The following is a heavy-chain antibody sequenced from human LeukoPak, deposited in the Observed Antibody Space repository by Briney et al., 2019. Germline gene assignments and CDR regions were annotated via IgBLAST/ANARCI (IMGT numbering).Heavy chain of an antibody. Sequence: GGSLRLSCAASGFTFDDYAMHWVRHAPGKGLEWVSGISWNSGSIGYADSVKGRFTISRDNAKNSLYLQMNSLRAEDTALYYCAKGSQLWLTYYFDYWGQGTLVTVSS. D-gene: IGHD5-18*01. CDR2: ISWNSGSI. V-gene: IGHV3-9*01. CDR3: AKGSQLWLTYYFDY. CDR1: GFTFDDYA. J-gene: IGHJ4*02.